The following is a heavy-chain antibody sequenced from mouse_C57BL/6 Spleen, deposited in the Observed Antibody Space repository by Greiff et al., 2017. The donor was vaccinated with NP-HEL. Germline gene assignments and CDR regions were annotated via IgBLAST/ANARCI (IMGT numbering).Heavy chain of an antibody. Sequence: QVQLQQPGAELVKPGASVKMSCKASGYTFTSYWITWVKQRPGQGLEWIGDIYPGSGSTNYNEKFKSKATLTVDTSSSTAYMQLSSLTSEDSAVYYCARWDYGSSYDVAYAMDYWGQGTSVTVSS. V-gene: IGHV1-55*01. D-gene: IGHD1-1*01. J-gene: IGHJ4*01. CDR2: IYPGSGST. CDR1: GYTFTSYW. CDR3: ARWDYGSSYDVAYAMDY.